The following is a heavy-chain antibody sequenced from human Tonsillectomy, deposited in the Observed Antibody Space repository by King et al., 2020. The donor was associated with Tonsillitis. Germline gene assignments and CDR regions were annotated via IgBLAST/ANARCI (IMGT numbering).Heavy chain of an antibody. CDR1: GYTFTGYY. V-gene: IGHV1-2*02. CDR3: ARSHLLAPGRPNWFDP. D-gene: IGHD3-3*01. Sequence: QLVQSGAEVKEPGASVTISCVASGYTFTGYYIHWVRQAPGQGLEWMAWINPNSGDSDYAQKFQGRVTMTRNTSVSTAYMELSSLGSDDTAIYYCARSHLLAPGRPNWFDPWGQGPLVTVSS. J-gene: IGHJ5*02. CDR2: INPNSGDS.